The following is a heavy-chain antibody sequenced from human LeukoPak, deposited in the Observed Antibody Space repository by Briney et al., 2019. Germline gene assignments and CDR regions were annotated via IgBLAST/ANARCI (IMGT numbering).Heavy chain of an antibody. CDR3: ARTPGLTAREDV. Sequence: GESLETSGKPPGYSSTSNSIGGAPQLPGKGLGGLRIIYPGDSDTRYSPYFQGQVTISVDKSVSTAYLQWSGLKASDTAMYYCARTPGLTAREDVWGQGTTVTV. CDR2: IYPGDSDT. D-gene: IGHD2-15*01. J-gene: IGHJ6*02. V-gene: IGHV5-51*01. CDR1: GYSSTSNS.